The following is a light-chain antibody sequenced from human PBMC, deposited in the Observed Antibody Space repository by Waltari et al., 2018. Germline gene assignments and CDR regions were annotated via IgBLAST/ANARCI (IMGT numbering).Light chain of an antibody. J-gene: IGKJ2*01. CDR3: QQYGSSILYT. Sequence: VLTQSPGTLSLSPGETATLSCRASQRLTKFYLAWYQQKPGQAPRLLIYGASSRAAGIPERFSGSGSGTDFTLTINRLEPEDCAMYYGQQYGSSILYTFGQGTKLEIK. V-gene: IGKV3-20*01. CDR1: QRLTKFY. CDR2: GAS.